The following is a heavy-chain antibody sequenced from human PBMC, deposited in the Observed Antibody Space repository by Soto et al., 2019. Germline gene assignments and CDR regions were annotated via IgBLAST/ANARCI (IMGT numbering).Heavy chain of an antibody. D-gene: IGHD6-13*01. CDR1: GYSFTSYW. CDR3: ARHDGSPGSYFGLDV. J-gene: IGHJ6*02. CDR2: IYPVDSDT. V-gene: IGHV5-51*01. Sequence: PGESLKISCKGSGYSFTSYWINWVRQMPGKGLEWMGIIYPVDSDTRYSPSFQGQVTISADKSIDTAYLQWRSLKASDTAVYYCARHDGSPGSYFGLDVWGQGTTVTVSS.